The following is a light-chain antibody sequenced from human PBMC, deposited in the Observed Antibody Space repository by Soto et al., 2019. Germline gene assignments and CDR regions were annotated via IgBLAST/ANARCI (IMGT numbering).Light chain of an antibody. J-gene: IGKJ1*01. CDR1: QSVSTRS. CDR2: GAS. CDR3: QQYDSSPRT. Sequence: EIVLTQSPGTLSLSPGERATLSCRASQSVSTRSLAWYQQKPGQAPRLIISGASSRAADIPDRFSGSGSGTDFTLTINRLEPEDFAVYYCQQYDSSPRTFGQGTKVE. V-gene: IGKV3-20*01.